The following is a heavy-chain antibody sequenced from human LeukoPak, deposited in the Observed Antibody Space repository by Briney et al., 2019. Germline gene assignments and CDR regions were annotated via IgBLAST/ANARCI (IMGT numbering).Heavy chain of an antibody. V-gene: IGHV4-30-4*01. CDR1: GASISSGDFY. D-gene: IGHD5-18*01. CDR2: ISNTGYT. J-gene: IGHJ4*02. CDR3: ARDKGYNYGPIDS. Sequence: PSETLSLTCTVSGASISSGDFYWSWIRQPPGKGLEWIGCISNTGYTYYNSSLKSRITISLDTSKNQFSLTLNSVTAADTAVYYCARDKGYNYGPIDSWGQGTLVTVSS.